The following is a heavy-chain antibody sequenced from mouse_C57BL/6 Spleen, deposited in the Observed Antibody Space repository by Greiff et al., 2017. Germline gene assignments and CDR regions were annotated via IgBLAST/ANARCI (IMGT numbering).Heavy chain of an antibody. CDR2: FHPYNDDT. CDR1: GYTFTTYP. V-gene: IGHV1-47*01. J-gene: IGHJ2*01. CDR3: ARRGYGSLGFDY. Sequence: QVQLKESGAELVKPGASVKMSCKASGYTFTTYPIEWMKQNHGKSLEWIGNFHPYNDDTKYNEKFKGKATLTVEKSSSTVYLELSRLTSDDSAVYYCARRGYGSLGFDYWGQGTTLTVSS. D-gene: IGHD1-1*01.